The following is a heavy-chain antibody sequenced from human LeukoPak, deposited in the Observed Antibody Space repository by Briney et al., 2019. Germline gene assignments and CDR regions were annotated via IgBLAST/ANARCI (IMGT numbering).Heavy chain of an antibody. J-gene: IGHJ4*02. Sequence: GGSLRLSCTVSGLILSSYGMSWVRQAPGKGLEWVSAITSGGSPNYADSVKGRFTISRDNSKNTLYLQMNSLRAEDTAVYYCAKESSWYHYFDYWGQGTLVTVSS. D-gene: IGHD6-13*01. CDR1: GLILSSYG. CDR3: AKESSWYHYFDY. V-gene: IGHV3-23*01. CDR2: ITSGGSP.